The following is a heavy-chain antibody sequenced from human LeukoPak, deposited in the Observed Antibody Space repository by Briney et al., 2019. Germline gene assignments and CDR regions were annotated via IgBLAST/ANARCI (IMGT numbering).Heavy chain of an antibody. D-gene: IGHD3-16*01. J-gene: IGHJ5*02. CDR2: IYYSGST. CDR3: ARSPPYYDYVWGFDP. CDR1: GGSISSSSYY. Sequence: SETLSLTCTVSGGSISSSSYYWGWIRQPPGKGLEWIGSIYYSGSTYYNPSLKSRVTILVDTSKNQFSLKLNSVTAADTAVYYCARSPPYYDYVWGFDPWGQGTLVTVSS. V-gene: IGHV4-39*07.